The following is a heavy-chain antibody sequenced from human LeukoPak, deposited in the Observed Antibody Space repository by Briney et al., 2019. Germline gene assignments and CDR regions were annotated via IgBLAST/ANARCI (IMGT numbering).Heavy chain of an antibody. CDR2: ISGSGGST. D-gene: IGHD6-19*01. CDR3: ARAVAGTRNAFDL. J-gene: IGHJ3*01. CDR1: GFTFSSYA. Sequence: PGGSLRLSCAASGFTFSSYAMSWVRQAPGKGLEWVSAISGSGGSTYYADSVKGRFTISRDNSKNTLYLQMNSLIAEDTAVYYCARAVAGTRNAFDLWGQGTMVTVSS. V-gene: IGHV3-23*01.